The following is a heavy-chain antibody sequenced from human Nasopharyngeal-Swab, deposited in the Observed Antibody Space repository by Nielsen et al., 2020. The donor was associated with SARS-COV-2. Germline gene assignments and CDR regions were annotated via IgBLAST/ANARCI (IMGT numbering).Heavy chain of an antibody. Sequence: GESLKISFSSSCFSFSCYAMSLVRHAPGKGLEWVSAISGSGGSTYYADSVKGRFTISRDNSKNTLYLQMNSLRDEDTAVYYCAKEVENDAFDIWGQGTMVTVSS. V-gene: IGHV3-23*01. CDR1: CFSFSCYA. J-gene: IGHJ3*02. CDR3: AKEVENDAFDI. CDR2: ISGSGGST. D-gene: IGHD5-24*01.